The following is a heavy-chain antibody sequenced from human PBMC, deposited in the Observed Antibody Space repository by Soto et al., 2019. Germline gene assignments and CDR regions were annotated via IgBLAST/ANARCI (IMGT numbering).Heavy chain of an antibody. D-gene: IGHD3-22*01. CDR2: ISAYNGNT. V-gene: IGHV1-18*01. J-gene: IGHJ4*02. Sequence: ASVKVSCKASGYTFTSYGISWVRQAPGQGLEWMGWISAYNGNTNYAQKLQGRVTMTRDTSTSTVYMELSSLRSEDTAVYYCARDKASYYDSSGYHFFDYWGQGTLVTVSS. CDR1: GYTFTSYG. CDR3: ARDKASYYDSSGYHFFDY.